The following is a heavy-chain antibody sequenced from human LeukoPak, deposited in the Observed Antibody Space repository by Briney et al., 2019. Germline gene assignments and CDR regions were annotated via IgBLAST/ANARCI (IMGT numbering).Heavy chain of an antibody. CDR3: ARDYGGPHYFDY. Sequence: GSLRLSCAASGFTFSSYAMSWVRQAPGKGLEWVSAISGSGGSTYYADSVKGRFTISRDDAKNSLYLQMDSLRAEDTAVYYCARDYGGPHYFDYWGQGTLVTVSS. CDR2: ISGSGGST. J-gene: IGHJ4*02. V-gene: IGHV3-23*01. D-gene: IGHD2-15*01. CDR1: GFTFSSYA.